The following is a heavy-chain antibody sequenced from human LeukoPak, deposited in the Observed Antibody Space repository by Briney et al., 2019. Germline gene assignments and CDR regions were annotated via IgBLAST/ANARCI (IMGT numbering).Heavy chain of an antibody. CDR3: ARGVYQLLSAFDI. Sequence: SETLSLTCTVSGGSISSGDYYWSWIRQPPGKGLEWIGYIYYSGSTYYNPSLKSRVTISVDTSKNQFSLKLSTVTAADTPVYYCARGVYQLLSAFDIWGQGTVVTVSS. V-gene: IGHV4-30-4*08. CDR1: GGSISSGDYY. J-gene: IGHJ3*02. CDR2: IYYSGST. D-gene: IGHD2-2*01.